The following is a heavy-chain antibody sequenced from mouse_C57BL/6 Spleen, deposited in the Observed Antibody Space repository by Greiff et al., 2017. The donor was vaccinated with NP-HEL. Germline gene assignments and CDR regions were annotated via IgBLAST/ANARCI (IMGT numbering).Heavy chain of an antibody. J-gene: IGHJ2*01. Sequence: QVQLQQPGAELVMPGASVKLSCKASGYTFTSYWMHWVKQRPGQGLEWIGEIDPSDSYTNYNQKFKGKSTLTVDKSSSTAYMQLSSLTSEDSAVYYCARWGAYYSNWDYFDYWGQGTTLTVSS. V-gene: IGHV1-69*01. D-gene: IGHD2-5*01. CDR3: ARWGAYYSNWDYFDY. CDR1: GYTFTSYW. CDR2: IDPSDSYT.